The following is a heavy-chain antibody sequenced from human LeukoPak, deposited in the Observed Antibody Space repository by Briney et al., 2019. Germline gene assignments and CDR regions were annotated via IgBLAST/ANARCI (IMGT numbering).Heavy chain of an antibody. CDR3: AKDGSSSPYFFDY. CDR2: ISSGGGAT. J-gene: IGHJ4*02. D-gene: IGHD6-6*01. Sequence: PGGSLRLSCAASGFTFSSYAMAWVRQAPGKGPDWASGISSGGGATYYANSVKGRFTISRDNSKNTLYLQMNSLRGEDTAVYYCAKDGSSSPYFFDYWGRGTLVTVSS. CDR1: GFTFSSYA. V-gene: IGHV3-23*01.